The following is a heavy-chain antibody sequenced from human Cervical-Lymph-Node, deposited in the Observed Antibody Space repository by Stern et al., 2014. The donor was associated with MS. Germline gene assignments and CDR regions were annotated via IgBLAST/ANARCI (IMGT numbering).Heavy chain of an antibody. CDR2: IFSNDEK. CDR3: ARIEDNYGHMGEFDY. CDR1: GFSLSHARMG. J-gene: IGHJ4*02. V-gene: IGHV2-26*01. Sequence: QITLQESGPVLVKPTETLTLTCTVSGFSLSHARMGVSWIRQPPGNPLEWLAHIFSNDEKFYSTSLKSRLTISRDTSKSQVVLTMTNMDPVDTATYYCARIEDNYGHMGEFDYWGQGTLVTVSS. D-gene: IGHD5-18*01.